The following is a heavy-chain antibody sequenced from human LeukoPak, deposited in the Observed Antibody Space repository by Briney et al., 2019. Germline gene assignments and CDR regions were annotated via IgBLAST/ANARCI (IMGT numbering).Heavy chain of an antibody. CDR2: IYSGGST. CDR1: GFTVSSNY. CDR3: ARRGDGGRSFDY. V-gene: IGHV3-53*01. Sequence: GGSLRLSCAASGFTVSSNYMSWVRQAPGKGLEWVSVIYSGGSTYYADSVKGRSTISRDDSDNTLYLQMNSLRAEDTAVYYCARRGDGGRSFDYWGQGTQVTVSS. D-gene: IGHD4-23*01. J-gene: IGHJ4*02.